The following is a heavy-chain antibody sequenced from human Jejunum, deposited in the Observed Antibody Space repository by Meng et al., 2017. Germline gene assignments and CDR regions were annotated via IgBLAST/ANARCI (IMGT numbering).Heavy chain of an antibody. Sequence: GESLKISCAASGFTFSSVSLNWIRQAPGKGLEWVSSISGSSASISYADSVKGRFTVSRDNAKNSLYLQMNSLRVEDTAVYYGARGSYGSYEYWGQGTLVTVSS. J-gene: IGHJ4*02. CDR3: ARGSYGSYEY. V-gene: IGHV3-21*01. CDR1: GFTFSSVS. D-gene: IGHD3-16*01. CDR2: ISGSSASI.